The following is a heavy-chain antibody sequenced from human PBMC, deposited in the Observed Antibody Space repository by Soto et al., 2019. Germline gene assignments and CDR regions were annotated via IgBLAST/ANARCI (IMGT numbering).Heavy chain of an antibody. D-gene: IGHD3-10*01. CDR3: ARDFSGGVHMDV. CDR1: GFTFSSYA. J-gene: IGHJ6*03. CDR2: ISSNGGST. V-gene: IGHV3-64*01. Sequence: GGSLRLSCAASGFTFSSYAMHWVRQAPGKGLEYVSAISSNGGSTYYANSVKGRFTISRDNSKNTLYLQMGSLRAEDMAVYYCARDFSGGVHMDVWGKGTTVTVSS.